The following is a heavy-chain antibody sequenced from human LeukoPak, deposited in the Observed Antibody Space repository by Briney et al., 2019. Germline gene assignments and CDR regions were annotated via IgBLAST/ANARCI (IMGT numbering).Heavy chain of an antibody. CDR3: ARTTSGKAYFDL. V-gene: IGHV3-48*02. Sequence: GGSLRLSCAASGFTFSSYSMNWVRRAPGKGLEWISYITSSSSTIYYADSVKGRFTISRDNAEYSLSLQMNSLRDEDTAVYYCARTTSGKAYFDLWGRGTLVTVSS. J-gene: IGHJ2*01. CDR2: ITSSSSTI. D-gene: IGHD1-1*01. CDR1: GFTFSSYS.